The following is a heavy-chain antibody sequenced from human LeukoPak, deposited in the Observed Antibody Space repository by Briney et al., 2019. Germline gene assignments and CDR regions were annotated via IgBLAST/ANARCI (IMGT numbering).Heavy chain of an antibody. Sequence: GESLKISCKGSGYSFTSYWIGWVRQMPGKGLEWMGIIYPGDSDTRYSPSFQGQVTISADKSISTAYLQWSSLKASDTAMYCCARHKGYCSGGSCYTADYWGQGTLVTVSS. CDR3: ARHKGYCSGGSCYTADY. J-gene: IGHJ4*02. CDR2: IYPGDSDT. CDR1: GYSFTSYW. D-gene: IGHD2-15*01. V-gene: IGHV5-51*01.